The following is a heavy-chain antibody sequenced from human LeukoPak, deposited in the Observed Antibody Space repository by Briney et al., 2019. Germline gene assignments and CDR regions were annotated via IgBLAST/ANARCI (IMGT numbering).Heavy chain of an antibody. V-gene: IGHV1-69*06. Sequence: SVKVSCKASGGTFSSYAISWVRQAPGQGLEWMGGIIPIFGTANYAQKFQGRVTITADKSTSTAYMELSSLRSEDTAVYYCARTYYYDSSGYYEGYYFDYWGQGTLVTVSS. D-gene: IGHD3-22*01. CDR2: IIPIFGTA. J-gene: IGHJ4*02. CDR3: ARTYYYDSSGYYEGYYFDY. CDR1: GGTFSSYA.